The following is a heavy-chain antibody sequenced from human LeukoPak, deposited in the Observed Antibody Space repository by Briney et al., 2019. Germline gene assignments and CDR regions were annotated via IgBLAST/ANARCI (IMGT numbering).Heavy chain of an antibody. Sequence: LETLSLTCTVSGGSISSYHWSWIRQPAGKGLEWIGRIYTSGSTNYNPSLKSRVTMSVDTSKSQFSLKLSSVTAADTAVYYCARSTAMVTRYFDYWGQGTLVTVSS. V-gene: IGHV4-4*07. J-gene: IGHJ4*02. D-gene: IGHD5-18*01. CDR1: GGSISSYH. CDR3: ARSTAMVTRYFDY. CDR2: IYTSGST.